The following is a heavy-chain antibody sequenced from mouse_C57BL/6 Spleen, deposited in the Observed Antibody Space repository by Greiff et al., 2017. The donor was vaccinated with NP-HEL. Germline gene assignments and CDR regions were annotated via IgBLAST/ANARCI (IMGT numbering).Heavy chain of an antibody. CDR2: IRNKANGYTT. D-gene: IGHD2-4*01. V-gene: IGHV7-3*01. Sequence: EVKLVESGGGLVQPGGSLSLSCAASGFTFTDYYMSWVRQPPGKALEWLGFIRNKANGYTTEYSASVKGRFTISRDNSQSILYLQMNALRAEDSATYYCARYDYDGRAWFAYWGQGTLVTVSA. J-gene: IGHJ3*01. CDR3: ARYDYDGRAWFAY. CDR1: GFTFTDYY.